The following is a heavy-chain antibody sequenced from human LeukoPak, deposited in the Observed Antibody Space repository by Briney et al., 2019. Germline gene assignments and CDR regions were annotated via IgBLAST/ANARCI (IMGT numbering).Heavy chain of an antibody. J-gene: IGHJ5*02. CDR3: ARDLQHMNWFDP. CDR1: GYTFTSYD. Sequence: ASVKVSCKASGYTFTSYDINWVRQATGQGLEWMGWMNPNSGNTGYAQKFQGRVTMTRNTSISTAYVELSSLRSEDTAVYYCARDLQHMNWFDPWGQGTLVTVSS. CDR2: MNPNSGNT. V-gene: IGHV1-8*01.